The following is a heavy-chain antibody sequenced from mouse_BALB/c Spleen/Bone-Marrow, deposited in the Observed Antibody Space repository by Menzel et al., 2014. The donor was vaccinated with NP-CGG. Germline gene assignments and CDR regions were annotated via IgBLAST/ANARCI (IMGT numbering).Heavy chain of an antibody. CDR1: GYTFTSYY. CDR2: INPSNGGT. D-gene: IGHD1-2*01. V-gene: IGHV1S81*02. J-gene: IGHJ2*01. Sequence: QVQLKQSGAELVKPWASVKLSCKASGYTFTSYYMYWVKQRPGQGLEWIGGINPSNGGTNFNEKFKSKTTLTVDKSSSTAYMQLSSLTSEDSAVYYCTRRLFDYWGQGTTLTVSS. CDR3: TRRLFDY.